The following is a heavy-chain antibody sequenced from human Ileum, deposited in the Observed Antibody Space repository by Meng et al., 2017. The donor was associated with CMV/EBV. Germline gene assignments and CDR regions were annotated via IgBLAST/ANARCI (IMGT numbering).Heavy chain of an antibody. CDR2: INHSGST. D-gene: IGHD6-19*01. Sequence: VYYWSWIRQPPGKGLEWIGEINHSGSTNYNPSLKSRVTISVDTSKNQFSLKLSSVTAADTAVYYCARGRFGSGWYAPPGRLLWYFDLWGRGTLVTVSS. CDR1: VYY. J-gene: IGHJ2*01. V-gene: IGHV4-34*01. CDR3: ARGRFGSGWYAPPGRLLWYFDL.